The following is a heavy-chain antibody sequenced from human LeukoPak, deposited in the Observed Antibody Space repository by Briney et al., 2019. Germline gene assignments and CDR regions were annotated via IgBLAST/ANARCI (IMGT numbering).Heavy chain of an antibody. Sequence: PSETLSLTCTVSGGSISSSSYYWGWMRQPPGKGLEWIGSIYYSGSTYYNPSLKSRVTISVDTSKIQCSLKLSSVTAADTAVYYCAREGAAGPPPNWFDPWGQGTLVTVSS. CDR3: AREGAAGPPPNWFDP. CDR2: IYYSGST. V-gene: IGHV4-39*07. D-gene: IGHD6-13*01. CDR1: GGSISSSSYY. J-gene: IGHJ5*02.